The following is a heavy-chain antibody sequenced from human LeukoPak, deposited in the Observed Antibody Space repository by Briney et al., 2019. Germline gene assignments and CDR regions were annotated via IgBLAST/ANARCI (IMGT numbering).Heavy chain of an antibody. CDR2: IYYSGST. V-gene: IGHV4-59*01. Sequence: PSETLSLTCTVPGGSISSYYWSWIRQPPGKGLEWIGYIYYSGSTNYNPSLKSRVTISVDTSKNQFSLKLSSVTAADTAVYYCARLEMATIAPVDYYYMDVWGKGTTVTVSS. J-gene: IGHJ6*03. CDR1: GGSISSYY. CDR3: ARLEMATIAPVDYYYMDV. D-gene: IGHD5-24*01.